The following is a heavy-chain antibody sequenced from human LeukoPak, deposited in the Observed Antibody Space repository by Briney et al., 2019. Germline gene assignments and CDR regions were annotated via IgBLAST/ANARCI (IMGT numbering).Heavy chain of an antibody. Sequence: GGSLRLSRAASGFTFSNYNMNWVRQAPGKGLEWVSSISSSSIFIYYADSVKGRFAISRDNAKDSLYLQMNSLRAEDTAIYYCARDYYGSGSYHDVWGKGTTVTISS. J-gene: IGHJ6*04. CDR1: GFTFSNYN. CDR2: ISSSSIFI. V-gene: IGHV3-21*06. CDR3: ARDYYGSGSYHDV. D-gene: IGHD3-10*01.